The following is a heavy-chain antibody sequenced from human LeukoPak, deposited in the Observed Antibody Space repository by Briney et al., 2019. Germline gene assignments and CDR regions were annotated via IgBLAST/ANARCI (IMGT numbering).Heavy chain of an antibody. V-gene: IGHV1-8*01. Sequence: ASVKVSCKASGYTFTSYDINWVRQATGQGLEWMGWMNPNSGNTGYAQKFQGRVTMTRDTSISTGYMELSRLKSDDTAVYYCTRDHFGSYLAWGQGTLVTVSS. CDR2: MNPNSGNT. CDR3: TRDHFGSYLA. D-gene: IGHD1-26*01. CDR1: GYTFTSYD. J-gene: IGHJ4*02.